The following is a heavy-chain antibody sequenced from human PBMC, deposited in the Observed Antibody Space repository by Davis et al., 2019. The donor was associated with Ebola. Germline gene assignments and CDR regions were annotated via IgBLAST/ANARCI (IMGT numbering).Heavy chain of an antibody. J-gene: IGHJ5*02. CDR2: INPSGGST. CDR3: ARGLMDSATLRAGWFDP. D-gene: IGHD1-26*01. V-gene: IGHV1-46*01. CDR1: GYTFTSYY. Sequence: AASVKVSCKASGYTFTSYYMHWVRQAPGQGLEWMGIINPSGGSTSYAQKFQGRVTMTRDTSTSTVYMELSSLRSEDTAVYYCARGLMDSATLRAGWFDPWGQGTLVTVSS.